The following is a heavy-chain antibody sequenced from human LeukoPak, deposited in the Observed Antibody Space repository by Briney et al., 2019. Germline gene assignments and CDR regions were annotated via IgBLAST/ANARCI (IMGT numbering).Heavy chain of an antibody. J-gene: IGHJ3*02. D-gene: IGHD3-22*01. CDR2: ISYDGSNK. V-gene: IGHV3-30*14. CDR3: ARDGHYYDSSGYPELDAFDI. CDR1: GFTFRTYA. Sequence: GRSLRLSCAASGFTFRTYAMHWVRQAPDKGLEWVAVISYDGSNKYYADSVKGRFTISRDTSKNTLYLQMNSLRAEDTAVYYCARDGHYYDSSGYPELDAFDIWGQGTRVTVSS.